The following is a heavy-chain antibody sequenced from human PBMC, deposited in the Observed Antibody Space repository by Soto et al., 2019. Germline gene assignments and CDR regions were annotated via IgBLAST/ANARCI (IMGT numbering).Heavy chain of an antibody. CDR2: VYYTGST. D-gene: IGHD6-19*01. CDR1: GGSISGSY. J-gene: IGHJ4*02. V-gene: IGHV4-59*01. Sequence: QVQLQESGPGLVKPSETLSLTCSVSGGSISGSYWSWIRQSPGKGLEWLGYVYYTGSTNYSPSLRSRVSISVDTSKNEFSLRLSSVTAADPAVYFCARSVAVPGAHIDYWGQGTQVTVSS. CDR3: ARSVAVPGAHIDY.